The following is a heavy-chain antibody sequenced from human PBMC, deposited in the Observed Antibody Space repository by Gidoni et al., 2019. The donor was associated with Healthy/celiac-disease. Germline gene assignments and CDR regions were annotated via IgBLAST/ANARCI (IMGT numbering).Heavy chain of an antibody. CDR1: GGTFSSYA. V-gene: IGHV1-69*09. CDR3: ARGVEGAPFDY. D-gene: IGHD3-3*01. CDR2: IIPILGIA. J-gene: IGHJ4*02. Sequence: QVQLVQSGAAVKKPGSSVKVSCKASGGTFSSYAIRWVRQAPGQGLEWMGRIIPILGIANYAQKFQGRVTITADKSTSTAYMELSSLRSEDTAVYYCARGVEGAPFDYWGQGTLVTVSS.